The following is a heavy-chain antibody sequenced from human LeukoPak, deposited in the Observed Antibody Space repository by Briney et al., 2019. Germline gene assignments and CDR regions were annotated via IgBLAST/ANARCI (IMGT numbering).Heavy chain of an antibody. CDR1: GFTFDDYA. V-gene: IGHV3-43*02. CDR2: ISGDGGST. J-gene: IGHJ4*02. D-gene: IGHD5-24*01. Sequence: GGCLRLSCAASGFTFDDYAMHWVRQAPGKGLEWVSLISGDGGSTYYADSVKGRFTISRDNSKNSLYLQMNSLRTEDTALYYCAKRTKRWLHFDYWGQGTLVTVSS. CDR3: AKRTKRWLHFDY.